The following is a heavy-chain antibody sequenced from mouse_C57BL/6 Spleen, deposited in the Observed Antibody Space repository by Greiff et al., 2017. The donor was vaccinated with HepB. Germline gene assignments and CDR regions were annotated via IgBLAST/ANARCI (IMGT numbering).Heavy chain of an antibody. Sequence: VQLQQSGPELVKPGASVKISCKASGYAFSSYWMNWVKQRHGKGLEWIGRIDPGDGDTNYNGKFKGKATLTADKSSSTAYLQLSSLTSEDSAVYFSARNYYGSSYWYFDVWGTGTTVTVSS. CDR2: IDPGDGDT. V-gene: IGHV1-82*01. CDR1: GYAFSSYW. CDR3: ARNYYGSSYWYFDV. D-gene: IGHD1-1*01. J-gene: IGHJ1*03.